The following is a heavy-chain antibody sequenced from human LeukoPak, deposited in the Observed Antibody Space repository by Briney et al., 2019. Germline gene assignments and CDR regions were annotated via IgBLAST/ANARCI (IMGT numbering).Heavy chain of an antibody. D-gene: IGHD2-2*01. J-gene: IGHJ6*03. Sequence: ASVKVSCKASGYTFTSYGISWVRQAPGQGLEWMGWISAYNGNTNYAQKLQGRVTMTTDTSTSTAYMELRSLRSDDTAVYYCARSGDVTVVPAAIRPIDYYYYMDVWGKGTTVTISS. V-gene: IGHV1-18*01. CDR3: ARSGDVTVVPAAIRPIDYYYYMDV. CDR1: GYTFTSYG. CDR2: ISAYNGNT.